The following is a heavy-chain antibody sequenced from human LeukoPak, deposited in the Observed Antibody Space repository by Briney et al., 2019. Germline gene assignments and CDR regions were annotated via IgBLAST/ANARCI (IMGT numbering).Heavy chain of an antibody. J-gene: IGHJ4*02. CDR3: ASDSSWSGYYFDY. D-gene: IGHD6-13*01. CDR1: GGSISSYY. V-gene: IGHV4-59*01. Sequence: SETLSLTCTVSGGSISSYYWSWIRQPPGKGLEWIGYIYYSGSTNYNPSLKSRVTISVDASKNQFSLKLSSVTAADTAVYYCASDSSWSGYYFDYWGQGTLVTVSS. CDR2: IYYSGST.